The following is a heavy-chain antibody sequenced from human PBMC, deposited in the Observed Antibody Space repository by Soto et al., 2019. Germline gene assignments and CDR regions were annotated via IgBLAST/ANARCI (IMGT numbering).Heavy chain of an antibody. CDR1: GDSVSSVGFH. V-gene: IGHV4-30-4*01. Sequence: SENLSLTCTVSGDSVSSVGFHWAWLRRPPGKGLEWIGYIYNGGSTYYRPSLESRMHMSLDATRNHYSLQLTSVTPDDTAIYFCSREQFYTDRSGYHYDGYFDLWGQGTRVTVSS. J-gene: IGHJ4*02. D-gene: IGHD3-22*01. CDR3: SREQFYTDRSGYHYDGYFDL. CDR2: IYNGGST.